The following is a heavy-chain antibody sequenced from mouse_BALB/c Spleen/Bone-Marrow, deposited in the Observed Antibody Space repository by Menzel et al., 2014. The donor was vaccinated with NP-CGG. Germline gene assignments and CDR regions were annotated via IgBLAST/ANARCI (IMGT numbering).Heavy chain of an antibody. Sequence: QVQLQQSGAELVGPGASVKLSCKASGYTLTSYWINWVKQRPGQGLEWIGNIYRSYSYTNYNQKFKDKATLTVDKSYSTAYMQLSSPTSEDSAVYYCTRDDGSPFAYWGQGTLVTVSA. V-gene: IGHV1-69*02. CDR3: TRDDGSPFAY. J-gene: IGHJ3*01. D-gene: IGHD2-3*01. CDR1: GYTLTSYW. CDR2: IYRSYSYT.